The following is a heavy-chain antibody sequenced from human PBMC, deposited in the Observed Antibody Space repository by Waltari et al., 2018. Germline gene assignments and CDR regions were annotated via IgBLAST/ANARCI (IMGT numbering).Heavy chain of an antibody. CDR1: VFSCSDNW. J-gene: IGHJ4*02. CDR3: ARRNGCDY. D-gene: IGHD6-19*01. Sequence: EVQLVESGGGLVQPGVSLSLSWAAAVFSCSDNWVTWVRQAPGKGLEWVANIKQDGSEKYYVDSVKGRFTISRDNAKNSLYLQMNSLRAEDSAVYYCARRNGCDYWGQGTLVTVSS. V-gene: IGHV3-7*01. CDR2: IKQDGSEK.